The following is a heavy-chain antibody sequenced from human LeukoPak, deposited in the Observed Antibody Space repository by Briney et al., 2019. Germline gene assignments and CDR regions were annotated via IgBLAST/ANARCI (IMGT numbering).Heavy chain of an antibody. J-gene: IGHJ4*02. CDR1: GFTFSSYS. V-gene: IGHV3-21*01. CDR3: ARTLVAAILEYYFDC. CDR2: ISSSSSYI. Sequence: GGSLRLSCAASGFTFSSYSMNWVRQAPGKGLEWVSSISSSSSYIYYADSVKGRFTISRDNAKNSLYLQMNSLRDEDTAVYYCARTLVAAILEYYFDCWGQGLLVTVSS. D-gene: IGHD5-12*01.